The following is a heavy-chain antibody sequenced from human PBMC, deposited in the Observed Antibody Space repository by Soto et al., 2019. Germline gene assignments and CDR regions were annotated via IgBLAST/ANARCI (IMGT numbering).Heavy chain of an antibody. D-gene: IGHD1-20*01. V-gene: IGHV3-30-3*01. CDR3: ASISELDVYGMDV. CDR1: GFTFSSYA. Sequence: GWSLRLSCAAAGFTFSSYAMHWVRQAPGKGLEWVAVISYDGSNKYYADSVKGRFTISRENSKNTLYLQMNSPRAEDTAVYYCASISELDVYGMDVWGQGTTVTGSS. CDR2: ISYDGSNK. J-gene: IGHJ6*02.